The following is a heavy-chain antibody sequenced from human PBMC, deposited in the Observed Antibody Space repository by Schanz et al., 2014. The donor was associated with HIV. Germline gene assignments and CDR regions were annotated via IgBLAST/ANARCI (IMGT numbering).Heavy chain of an antibody. Sequence: EEHLLESGGDLIQPGGSLTLSCAASGFTFTNHALSWVRQAPGRGLEWVSTVIGSGVRTIYADSVKGRFTISRDNSKNTLSLHMNSLRVEDTAVYYCAKAKGSYSATTFYFDFWGQGTLVTVSS. V-gene: IGHV3-23*01. CDR1: GFTFTNHA. J-gene: IGHJ4*02. CDR3: AKAKGSYSATTFYFDF. D-gene: IGHD1-26*01. CDR2: VIGSGVRT.